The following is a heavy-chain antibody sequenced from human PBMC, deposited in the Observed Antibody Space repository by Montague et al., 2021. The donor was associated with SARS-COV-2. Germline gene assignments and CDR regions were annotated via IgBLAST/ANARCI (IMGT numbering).Heavy chain of an antibody. CDR1: GGSIGSSNYY. CDR3: ARQVDQWLFEYWFDP. D-gene: IGHD5-12*01. Sequence: SETLSLTCTVSGGSIGSSNYYWGWIRQPPGKGLEWIGSIYYSGSTXYKPSVESRVTIYVDTSKNQFSLKLSSVTAADTAVYYCARQVDQWLFEYWFDPWGQGTLVTVSS. CDR2: IYYSGST. J-gene: IGHJ5*02. V-gene: IGHV4-39*01.